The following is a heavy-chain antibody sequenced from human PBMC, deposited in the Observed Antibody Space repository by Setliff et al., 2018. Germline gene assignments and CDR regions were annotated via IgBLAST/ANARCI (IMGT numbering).Heavy chain of an antibody. Sequence: ASVKVSCKTPGKTDDSYHIHWVRQAPGQGLEWMGTINTGGGSASIVDQFQGRVTMTRDTSTSTIYLELTSLRAEDTSVYYCARDVFDFRTGQGGPWGQGTRVTVSS. CDR1: GKTDDSYH. V-gene: IGHV1-46*02. D-gene: IGHD3-3*01. J-gene: IGHJ5*02. CDR3: ARDVFDFRTGQGGP. CDR2: INTGGGSA.